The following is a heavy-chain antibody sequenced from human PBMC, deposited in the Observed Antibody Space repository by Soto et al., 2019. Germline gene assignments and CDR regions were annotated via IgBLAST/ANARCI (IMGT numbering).Heavy chain of an antibody. CDR1: GFTFSNHG. CDR2: IYYDGSNE. Sequence: QVQLVESGGGVVQPGRSLRLSCAASGFTFSNHGMHWVRQAPGKGLEWVARIYYDGSNEYYADSVKGRFTISRDNSKNTVYLQMNSLRVEDTAVYYSARGRGSGSFYQLDYWGQGTLVTVSS. V-gene: IGHV3-33*01. CDR3: ARGRGSGSFYQLDY. J-gene: IGHJ4*02. D-gene: IGHD1-26*01.